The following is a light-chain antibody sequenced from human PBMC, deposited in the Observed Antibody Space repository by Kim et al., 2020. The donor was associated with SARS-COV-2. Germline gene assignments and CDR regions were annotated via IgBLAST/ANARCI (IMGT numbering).Light chain of an antibody. CDR1: QSVGNS. CDR2: DAF. Sequence: PGERATLSCRAGQSVGNSLAWYQQKPGQAPRLLIYDAFNRAAGIPARFSGSGSGPDFTLTISSLEAEDFAVYYCQQRGNWPLTFGGGTKVDI. CDR3: QQRGNWPLT. V-gene: IGKV3-11*01. J-gene: IGKJ4*01.